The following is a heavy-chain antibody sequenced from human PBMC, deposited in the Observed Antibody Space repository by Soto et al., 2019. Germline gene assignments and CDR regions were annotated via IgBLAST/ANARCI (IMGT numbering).Heavy chain of an antibody. J-gene: IGHJ6*02. CDR3: AKGYYYGDYPHYGMDG. Sequence: GGSLRLSCAASGFTFSSYAMSWVRQAPGKGLEWVSAISGSGGSTYYADSVKGRFTISRDNSKNTLYLQMNSLRVEDTAVYYCAKGYYYGDYPHYGMDGWGQGTTVTVSS. V-gene: IGHV3-23*01. CDR1: GFTFSSYA. D-gene: IGHD4-17*01. CDR2: ISGSGGST.